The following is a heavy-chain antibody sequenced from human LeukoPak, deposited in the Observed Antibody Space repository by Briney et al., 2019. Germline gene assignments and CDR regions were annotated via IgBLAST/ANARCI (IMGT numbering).Heavy chain of an antibody. CDR2: IRYDGSNK. V-gene: IGHV3-30*02. Sequence: GGSLRLSCAASGFIFSDYDMHWVRQAPGKGLEWVAFIRYDGSNKKYADSVKGRFIISRDNSKDTLYVQMNSLRAEDTAVYYCAKDPGRDYFDYWGQGTLVTVSS. CDR3: AKDPGRDYFDY. CDR1: GFIFSDYD. J-gene: IGHJ4*02.